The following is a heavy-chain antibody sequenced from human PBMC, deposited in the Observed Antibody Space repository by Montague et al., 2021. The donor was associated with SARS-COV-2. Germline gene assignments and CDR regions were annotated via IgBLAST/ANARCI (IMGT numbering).Heavy chain of an antibody. D-gene: IGHD2-2*01. V-gene: IGHV6-1*01. CDR1: GDSVSSMIPT. CDR2: TYFRFKWQN. CDR3: ARIPVGSKYYFDF. J-gene: IGHJ4*02. Sequence: CAISGDSVSSMIPTRNWKKQSSSRRPDRQGGTYFRFKWQNDYAESVKSRITIDPDTSKHQFSLHLNSVTPEDTAVYYCARIPVGSKYYFDFWGQGTLVTVSS.